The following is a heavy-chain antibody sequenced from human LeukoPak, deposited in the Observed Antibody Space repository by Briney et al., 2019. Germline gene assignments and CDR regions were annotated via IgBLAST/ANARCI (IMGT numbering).Heavy chain of an antibody. CDR2: INPNSGDT. D-gene: IGHD4-17*01. CDR3: ARTPAYGDYFYFDY. J-gene: IGHJ4*02. V-gene: IGHV1-2*02. Sequence: ASVKVSCKASGYTFTGYYMHWVRQAPGQGLEWMGWINPNSGDTNYAQKFQGRVTVTRDTSISTAYMELSGLTSDDTAVYYCARTPAYGDYFYFDYWGQGTLVTVSS. CDR1: GYTFTGYY.